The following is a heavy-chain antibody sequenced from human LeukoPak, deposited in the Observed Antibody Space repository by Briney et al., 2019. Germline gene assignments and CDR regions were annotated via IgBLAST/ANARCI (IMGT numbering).Heavy chain of an antibody. V-gene: IGHV4-30-2*01. D-gene: IGHD5-18*01. CDR1: GGSISSGGYS. J-gene: IGHJ3*02. CDR3: ARDPGYSYGEDAFDI. CDR2: IYHSGST. Sequence: SETLSLTCAVSGGSISSGGYSWSWIRQPPGKGLEWIGYIYHSGSTYYNPFLKSRVTISVDTSKNQFSLKLSSVTAADTAVYYCARDPGYSYGEDAFDIWGQGTMVAVSS.